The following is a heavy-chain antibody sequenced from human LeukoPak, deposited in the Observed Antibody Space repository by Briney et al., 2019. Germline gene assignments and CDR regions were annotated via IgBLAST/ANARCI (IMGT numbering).Heavy chain of an antibody. Sequence: GGSLRLSCAASGFTFSSYAMSWVRQAPGKGLEWVSAISGSGGSTYYADSVKGRFTISRDNSRNTLYLQMNSLRAEDTAVYYCAKSLRPMIVVAYYGMDVWGQGTTVTVSS. D-gene: IGHD3-22*01. V-gene: IGHV3-23*01. CDR3: AKSLRPMIVVAYYGMDV. CDR2: ISGSGGST. J-gene: IGHJ6*02. CDR1: GFTFSSYA.